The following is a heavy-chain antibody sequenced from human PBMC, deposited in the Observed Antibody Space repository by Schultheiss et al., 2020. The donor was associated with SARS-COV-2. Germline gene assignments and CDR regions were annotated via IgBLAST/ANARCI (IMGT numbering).Heavy chain of an antibody. D-gene: IGHD4-23*01. CDR1: GFTFSSYS. V-gene: IGHV3-23*01. Sequence: GGSLRLSCAASGFTFSSYSMNWVRQAPGGGLEWCSGISGRGSDTDYTDSVKGRFTISRDNSKNTLSLQMNSLRAEDTAVYYCARVETVATFFDYWGQGTPVTVSS. CDR2: ISGRGSDT. J-gene: IGHJ4*02. CDR3: ARVETVATFFDY.